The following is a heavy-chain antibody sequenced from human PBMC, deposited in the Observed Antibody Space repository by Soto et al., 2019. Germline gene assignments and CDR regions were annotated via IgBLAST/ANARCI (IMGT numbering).Heavy chain of an antibody. D-gene: IGHD1-26*01. CDR1: GYTFTGYY. Sequence: QVQLVQSGAEVKKPGASVKVSCKASGYTFTGYYMHWVRQAPGQGLEWMGWINPNSGGTNYAQKFQGRVTMTRDTYISTAYMELSRLRSDDTAVDYCARDVYREGTGLRDYWGQGTLVTVSS. CDR2: INPNSGGT. CDR3: ARDVYREGTGLRDY. V-gene: IGHV1-2*02. J-gene: IGHJ4*02.